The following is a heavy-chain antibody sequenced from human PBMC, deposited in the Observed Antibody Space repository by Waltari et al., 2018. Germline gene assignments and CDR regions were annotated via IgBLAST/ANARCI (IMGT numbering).Heavy chain of an antibody. V-gene: IGHV3-33*01. CDR3: ARDSLNIRARLFFDF. D-gene: IGHD6-6*01. CDR2: IWYDGSSI. J-gene: IGHJ4*02. CDR1: GFDFDFYG. Sequence: QIQLEESGGGVVQPGTSLRLSCAASGFDFDFYGILWVRQAPGKGLGWGAVIWYDGSSIYYADSVRGRFTISRDNSKNTLFLQMDSVRVEDTAVYYCARDSLNIRARLFFDFWGQGAQVTVS.